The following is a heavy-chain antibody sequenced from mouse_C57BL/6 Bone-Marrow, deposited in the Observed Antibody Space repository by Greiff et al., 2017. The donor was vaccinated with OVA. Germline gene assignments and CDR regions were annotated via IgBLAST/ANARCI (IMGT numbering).Heavy chain of an antibody. J-gene: IGHJ3*01. CDR2: IDPSDSYT. V-gene: IGHV1-50*01. CDR3: ARGETGAWFAY. D-gene: IGHD4-1*01. Sequence: VQLQQSGAELVKPGASVKLSCKASGYTFTSYWMQWVKQRPGQGLEWIGEIDPSDSYTNYNQKFKGKATLTVDTSSSTAYMQLSSLTSEDSAVYYCARGETGAWFAYWGQGTLVTVSA. CDR1: GYTFTSYW.